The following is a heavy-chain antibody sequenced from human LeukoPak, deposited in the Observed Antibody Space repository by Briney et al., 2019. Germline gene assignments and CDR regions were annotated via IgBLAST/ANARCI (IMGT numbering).Heavy chain of an antibody. D-gene: IGHD3-16*01. J-gene: IGHJ4*02. CDR3: ARGGDFDY. Sequence: SETLSLTCAVYGGSFSGYYWSWIRQPPGKGLEWIGYIYHSGSTCYNPSLKSRVTISVDRSKNQFSLKLSSVTAADTAVYYCARGGDFDYWGQGTLVTVSS. CDR1: GGSFSGYY. CDR2: IYHSGST. V-gene: IGHV4-34*01.